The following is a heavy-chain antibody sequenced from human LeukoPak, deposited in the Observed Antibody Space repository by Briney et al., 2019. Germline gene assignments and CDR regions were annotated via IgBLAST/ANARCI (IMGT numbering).Heavy chain of an antibody. J-gene: IGHJ4*02. CDR3: ARSLSYVSGSYYHFEY. Sequence: LETLSLTCTVSGGSISRYYWSWIRQPPGKGLEWIGYIYYSGSTNYNPSLKSRVTISVDTSKNQFSLTLSSLTAADTAVYYCARSLSYVSGSYYHFEYWGQGTLVTVSS. CDR1: GGSISRYY. D-gene: IGHD3-10*01. V-gene: IGHV4-59*08. CDR2: IYYSGST.